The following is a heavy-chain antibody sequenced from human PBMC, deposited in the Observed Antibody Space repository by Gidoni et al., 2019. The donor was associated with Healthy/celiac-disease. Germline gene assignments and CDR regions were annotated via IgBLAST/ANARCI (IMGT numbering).Heavy chain of an antibody. V-gene: IGHV3-21*01. CDR2: ISSSSSYI. J-gene: IGHJ4*02. Sequence: EVQLVESGGGLVKPGGSLRLSCAASGFTFSSYSMNWVRQAPGKGLEWVSSISSSSSYIYYADSVKGRFTISRDNAKNSLYLQMNSLRAEDTAVYYCARDLAPEYSYGHPLDYWGQGTLVTVSS. CDR1: GFTFSSYS. CDR3: ARDLAPEYSYGHPLDY. D-gene: IGHD5-18*01.